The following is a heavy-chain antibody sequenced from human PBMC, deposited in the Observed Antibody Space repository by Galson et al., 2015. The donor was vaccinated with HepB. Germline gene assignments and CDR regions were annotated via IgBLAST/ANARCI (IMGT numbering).Heavy chain of an antibody. CDR3: ARGADSSGYYKAVFDY. J-gene: IGHJ4*02. D-gene: IGHD3-22*01. CDR1: GGSISSYY. CDR2: IYTSGST. V-gene: IGHV4-4*07. Sequence: LSLTCTVSGGSISSYYWSWIRQPAGKGPEWIGRIYTSGSTNYNPSLKSRVTMSVDTSKNQFSLKLSSVTAADTAVYYCARGADSSGYYKAVFDYWGQGTLVTVSS.